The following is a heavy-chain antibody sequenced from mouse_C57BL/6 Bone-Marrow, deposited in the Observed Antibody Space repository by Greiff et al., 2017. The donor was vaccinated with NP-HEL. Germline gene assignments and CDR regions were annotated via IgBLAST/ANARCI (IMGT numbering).Heavy chain of an antibody. CDR3: TREAYYSKRGPY. V-gene: IGHV5-9-1*02. D-gene: IGHD2-5*01. J-gene: IGHJ3*01. CDR2: ISSGGDYI. CDR1: GFTFSSYA. Sequence: EVQGVESGEGLVKPGGSLKLSCAASGFTFSSYAMSWVRQTPEKRLEWVAYISSGGDYIFYADTVKGRFTISRDNARNTLYLQISSLKSEDTAMYYCTREAYYSKRGPYWGQGTLVTVSA.